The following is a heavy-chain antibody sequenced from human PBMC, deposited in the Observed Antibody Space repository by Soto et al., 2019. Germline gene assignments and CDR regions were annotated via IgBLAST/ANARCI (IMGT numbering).Heavy chain of an antibody. V-gene: IGHV3-7*03. Sequence: DVQLVESGGGLVQPGGSLRLSCAASGFTFSTFWMSWVRQAPGKGLEWVANINQDGSEKYYMDSVKGRFTISRDNAKKSLYIQMNSLTAEDTAVYYCARDRDIVSQFDPWGQRTLVTVSS. CDR2: INQDGSEK. J-gene: IGHJ5*02. CDR1: GFTFSTFW. D-gene: IGHD2-15*01. CDR3: ARDRDIVSQFDP.